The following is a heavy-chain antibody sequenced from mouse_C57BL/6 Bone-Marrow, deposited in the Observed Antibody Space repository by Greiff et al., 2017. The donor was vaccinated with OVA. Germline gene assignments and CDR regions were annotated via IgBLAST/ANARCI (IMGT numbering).Heavy chain of an antibody. CDR3: ARPLFTTVVGPFDY. D-gene: IGHD1-1*01. V-gene: IGHV5-6*01. Sequence: EVQLVESVGDLVKPGGSLKLSCAASGFTFSSYGMSWVRQTPDKRLEWVATISSGGSYTYYPDSVKGRFTISRDNAKNTLYLQMSSLKSEDTAMYYCARPLFTTVVGPFDYWGQGTTLTVSS. J-gene: IGHJ2*01. CDR1: GFTFSSYG. CDR2: ISSGGSYT.